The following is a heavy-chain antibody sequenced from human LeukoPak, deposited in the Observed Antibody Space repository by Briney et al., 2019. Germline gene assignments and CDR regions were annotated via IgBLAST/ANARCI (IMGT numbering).Heavy chain of an antibody. D-gene: IGHD3-3*01. J-gene: IGHJ4*02. Sequence: GGSLRLSCAASGFTFSDYYMSWIRQAPGKGLEWVSYISSSGSTIYYADSVKGRFTISRDNAKNSLYLQMNSLRAEDTAVYYCAGELRFLEWLPDYWGRGTLVTVSS. V-gene: IGHV3-11*04. CDR2: ISSSGSTI. CDR1: GFTFSDYY. CDR3: AGELRFLEWLPDY.